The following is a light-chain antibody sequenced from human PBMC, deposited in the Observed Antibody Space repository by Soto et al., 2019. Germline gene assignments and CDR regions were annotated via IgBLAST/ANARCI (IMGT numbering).Light chain of an antibody. CDR1: QSIISY. Sequence: DIQMTQSPSSLSASVGDRVTITCRASQSIISYFNWYQQKPGKAPKLLIYAASSLQSGVPSRFSGSGSGTDFTLTISSLQPEDFATYYCQQSYSTPWTFGQGTKVEIK. CDR2: AAS. V-gene: IGKV1-39*01. J-gene: IGKJ1*01. CDR3: QQSYSTPWT.